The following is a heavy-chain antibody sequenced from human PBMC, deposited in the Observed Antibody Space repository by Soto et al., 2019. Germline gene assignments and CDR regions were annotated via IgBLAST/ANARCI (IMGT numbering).Heavy chain of an antibody. CDR3: ARGLGQAPHIFEY. CDR1: GGSLSSGNYY. Sequence: PSETLSLTCTVSGGSLSSGNYYWGWIRQHPGTGLEWIGYIYHSGHTYYNPSLKSRVSMSVDTSKNQFSLKLNSMTAADSAVYYCARGLGQAPHIFEYWGQGNPVTVSS. V-gene: IGHV4-31*03. CDR2: IYHSGHT. D-gene: IGHD6-6*01. J-gene: IGHJ4*02.